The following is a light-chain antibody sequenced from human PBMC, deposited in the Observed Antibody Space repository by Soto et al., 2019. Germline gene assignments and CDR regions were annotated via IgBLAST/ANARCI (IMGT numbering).Light chain of an antibody. CDR2: GAS. V-gene: IGKV3-15*01. CDR1: QSVSSN. Sequence: EIVMTQSPAPLSVSPGERATLSCRASQSVSSNLAWYQQKPGQAPRLLIYGASTRATGIPARFSGSGPGTEVTLTISSLQSEDFAVYYCQQYNNWPPLTFGGGTKVEIK. CDR3: QQYNNWPPLT. J-gene: IGKJ4*01.